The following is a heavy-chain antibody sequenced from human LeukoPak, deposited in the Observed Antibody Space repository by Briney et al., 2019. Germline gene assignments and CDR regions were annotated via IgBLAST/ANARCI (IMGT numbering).Heavy chain of an antibody. J-gene: IGHJ4*02. CDR1: GFTFSAYD. V-gene: IGHV3-30*02. D-gene: IGHD3-16*01. CDR3: AKDLMGGLGGY. Sequence: GESLRLSCAASGFTFSAYDMHWVRQAPGKGLEWVAFIRYDGSNKYYADSVKGRFTISRDNSKNTLFLQMNSLRAEDTAVYYCAKDLMGGLGGYWGQGTLVTVSS. CDR2: IRYDGSNK.